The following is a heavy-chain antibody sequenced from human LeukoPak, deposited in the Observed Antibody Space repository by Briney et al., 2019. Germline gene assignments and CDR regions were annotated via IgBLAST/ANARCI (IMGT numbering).Heavy chain of an antibody. CDR3: AVAQGSGWYDPYYYYGMDV. J-gene: IGHJ6*02. D-gene: IGHD6-19*01. CDR1: GGTFSSYA. Sequence: SVKVSCKASGGTFSSYAISWVRQAPGQGLEWMGGIIPIFGTANYAQKFQGRVTITADESTSTAYMELSSLRSEDTAVYYCAVAQGSGWYDPYYYYGMDVWGQGTTVTVSS. CDR2: IIPIFGTA. V-gene: IGHV1-69*01.